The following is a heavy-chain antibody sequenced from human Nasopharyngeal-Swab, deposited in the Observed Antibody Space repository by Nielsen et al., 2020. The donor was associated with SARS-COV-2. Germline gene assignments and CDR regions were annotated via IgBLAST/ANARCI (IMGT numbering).Heavy chain of an antibody. J-gene: IGHJ4*02. Sequence: GSLRLSCTVSGGSISSSSYYWGWIRQPPGKGLEWIGSIYYSGSTYYNPSLKSRVTISVDTSKNQFSLKLSSVTAADTAVYYCARSIVPGYSSSWAPGIFDYWGQGTLVTVSS. CDR1: GGSISSSSYY. V-gene: IGHV4-39*07. CDR2: IYYSGST. CDR3: ARSIVPGYSSSWAPGIFDY. D-gene: IGHD6-13*01.